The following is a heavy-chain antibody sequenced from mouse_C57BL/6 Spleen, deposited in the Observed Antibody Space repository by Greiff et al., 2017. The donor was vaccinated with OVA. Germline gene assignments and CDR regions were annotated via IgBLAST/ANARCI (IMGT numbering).Heavy chain of an antibody. J-gene: IGHJ3*01. CDR1: GFNIKDYY. CDR2: IDPEGGDT. Sequence: EVQLQESGAELVRPGASVKLSCTASGFNIKDYYMHWVKQRPEQGLEWIGRIDPEGGDTEYAPKFQGKATLTADTSSNTAYLQLSSLTSEDADDCYCTRGLRRSFAYWGQGTLVTVSA. CDR3: TRGLRRSFAY. V-gene: IGHV14-1*01. D-gene: IGHD2-4*01.